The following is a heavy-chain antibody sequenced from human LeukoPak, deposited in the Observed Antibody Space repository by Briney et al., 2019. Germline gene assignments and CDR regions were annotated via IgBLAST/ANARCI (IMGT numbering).Heavy chain of an antibody. CDR2: IHYSGST. Sequence: SETLSLTCTVSGGSISSYYWSWIRQPPGKGLEWIGYIHYSGSTNYNPSLKSRVTISVDTSKNQFSLKLTSVTAADTAVYYCARVRGYGDPNWFDPWGQGTLVTVSS. J-gene: IGHJ5*02. D-gene: IGHD4-17*01. V-gene: IGHV4-59*01. CDR1: GGSISSYY. CDR3: ARVRGYGDPNWFDP.